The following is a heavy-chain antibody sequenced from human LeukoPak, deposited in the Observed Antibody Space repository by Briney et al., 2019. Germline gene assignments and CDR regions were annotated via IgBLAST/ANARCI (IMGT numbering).Heavy chain of an antibody. CDR1: GGSISSYY. V-gene: IGHV4-59*08. D-gene: IGHD3-10*01. CDR3: ARSVRGVMIFDY. J-gene: IGHJ4*02. Sequence: PSETLSLTCTFSGGSISSYYWSWIRQPPGKGLEGIGYIYYSWSTNYNPSLKSRVTISVATSKNQFTLKLSSVTAADTAVYYCARSVRGVMIFDYWGQGTLVTVSS. CDR2: IYYSWST.